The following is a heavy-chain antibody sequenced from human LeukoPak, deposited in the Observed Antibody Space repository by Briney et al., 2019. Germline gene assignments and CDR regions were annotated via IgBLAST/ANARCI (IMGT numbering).Heavy chain of an antibody. Sequence: GGSLRLSCAASGFTFSAYAMSWVRQAPGKGPEWVSAISGSDGTIYYADSVKGRFTVSRDNSKNILYLQMNSLRAEDSAIYYCAKRSSYSSGYYGDYWGQGTLVTVSS. J-gene: IGHJ4*02. V-gene: IGHV3-23*01. CDR1: GFTFSAYA. CDR2: ISGSDGTI. CDR3: AKRSSYSSGYYGDY. D-gene: IGHD6-19*01.